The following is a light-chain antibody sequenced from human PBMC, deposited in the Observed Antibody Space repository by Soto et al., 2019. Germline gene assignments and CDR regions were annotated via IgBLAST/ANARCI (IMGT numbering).Light chain of an antibody. Sequence: EIVLTQSPGTLSLSPGERATLSCRASQSVSGSYLAWYQQKPGQAPRLLIYGASSRATGIPDRFSGSGSGTDFTLTISSLEPEDFAVYYCQQRSNWPPKVTFGQGTRLEIK. CDR2: GAS. CDR1: QSVSGSY. J-gene: IGKJ5*01. V-gene: IGKV3D-20*02. CDR3: QQRSNWPPKVT.